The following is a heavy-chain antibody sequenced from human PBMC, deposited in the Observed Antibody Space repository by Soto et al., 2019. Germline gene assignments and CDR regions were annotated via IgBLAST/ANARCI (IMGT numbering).Heavy chain of an antibody. J-gene: IGHJ3*02. V-gene: IGHV4-34*01. CDR3: ACDDSDAFDI. Sequence: QVQLQQWGAGLLKPSETLSLTCAVYGGSFSGYYWSWIRQPPGKGLEWIGEINHSGSTNYNPSLKSRVTISVDTSKNQFSLKLSSVTAADTAVYYCACDDSDAFDIWGQGTMVTVSS. CDR2: INHSGST. D-gene: IGHD3-3*01. CDR1: GGSFSGYY.